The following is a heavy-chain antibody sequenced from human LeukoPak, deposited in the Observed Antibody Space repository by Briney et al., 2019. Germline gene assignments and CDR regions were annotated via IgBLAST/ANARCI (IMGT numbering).Heavy chain of an antibody. V-gene: IGHV3-23*01. CDR3: ARDVQLST. J-gene: IGHJ3*01. CDR1: GFTFSGSA. CDR2: ISYSGANS. Sequence: GVSLRLSCAASGFTFSGSAMSWVRQAPGEGLEWVSLISYSGANSYYTDSVRGRFTISRDNSKDTLFLQMNSLRAEDTAIYYCARDVQLSTWGLGTMVTVSS. D-gene: IGHD3-16*02.